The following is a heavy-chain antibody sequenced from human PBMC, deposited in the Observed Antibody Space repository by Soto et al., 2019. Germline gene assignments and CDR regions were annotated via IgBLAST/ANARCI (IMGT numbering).Heavy chain of an antibody. D-gene: IGHD4-4*01. CDR3: AKDSRSGNYRFGVLDY. J-gene: IGHJ4*02. CDR1: GFTFSSYA. Sequence: GGSLRLSCAASGFTFSSYAMSWVRQAPGKGLEWVSAISGSGGSTYYADSVKGRFTISRDNSKNTLYLQMNSLRAEDTAVYYCAKDSRSGNYRFGVLDYWGQGTLVTVSS. CDR2: ISGSGGST. V-gene: IGHV3-23*01.